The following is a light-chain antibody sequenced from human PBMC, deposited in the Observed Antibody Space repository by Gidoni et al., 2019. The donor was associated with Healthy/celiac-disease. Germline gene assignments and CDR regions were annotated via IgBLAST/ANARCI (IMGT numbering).Light chain of an antibody. CDR3: QQYGSSPRYT. Sequence: VLTQPPGTLSLSPGERATHSCRASQSVSSSYLAWYQQKPGQAPRLLIYGASSRSTGIPDRFSGSESGTDFTLTISRLEPEDFAVYYCQQYGSSPRYTFXQXTKLXIK. V-gene: IGKV3-20*01. J-gene: IGKJ2*01. CDR1: QSVSSSY. CDR2: GAS.